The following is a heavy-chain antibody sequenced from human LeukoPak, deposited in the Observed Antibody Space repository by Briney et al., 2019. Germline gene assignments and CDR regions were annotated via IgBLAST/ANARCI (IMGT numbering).Heavy chain of an antibody. J-gene: IGHJ3*02. CDR3: ARQRHIVVVPAAITLDAFDI. D-gene: IGHD2-2*01. Sequence: SETLSLTCTVSGGSISSGGYYWGWIRQPPGKGLEWIGSIYYSGSTYYNPSLKSRVTISVDTSKNQFSLKLSSVTAADTAVYYCARQRHIVVVPAAITLDAFDIWGQGTMVTVSS. CDR1: GGSISSGGYY. CDR2: IYYSGST. V-gene: IGHV4-39*01.